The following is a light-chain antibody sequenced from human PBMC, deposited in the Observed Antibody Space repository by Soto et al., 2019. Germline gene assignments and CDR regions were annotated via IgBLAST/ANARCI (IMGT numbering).Light chain of an antibody. CDR3: QHLTWT. CDR2: AAS. Sequence: QLTQSPSSLSASVGDRVTITCRASQDITNYLGWYQQRSGQAPRLLIYAASTVQRGVPSRFSGSGSWTDFTLTIGSLRPEDFPTYYCQHLTWTLVQGTTLEIK. V-gene: IGKV1-9*01. J-gene: IGKJ2*01. CDR1: QDITNY.